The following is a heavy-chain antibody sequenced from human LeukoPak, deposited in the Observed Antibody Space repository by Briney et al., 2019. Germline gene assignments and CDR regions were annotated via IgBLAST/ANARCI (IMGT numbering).Heavy chain of an antibody. Sequence: KSGGSLRLSCVASGFIFRSYAVTWVRQAPGEGLEWIGTISHSGSTHYNPSLKSRVTISVDTSKNQFSLKLSSVTAADTAVYYCARVAGSYTTFFFDYWGQGTLVTVSS. CDR2: ISHSGST. CDR3: ARVAGSYTTFFFDY. D-gene: IGHD1-26*01. J-gene: IGHJ4*02. V-gene: IGHV4-4*02. CDR1: GFIFRSYA.